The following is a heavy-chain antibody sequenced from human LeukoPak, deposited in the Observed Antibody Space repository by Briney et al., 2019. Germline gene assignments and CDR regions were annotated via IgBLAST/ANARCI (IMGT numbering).Heavy chain of an antibody. CDR3: ARGGATGYDSYYFDY. Sequence: GASVKVSCKASGNTFTNDYMHWVRQAPTQGLEWMGIINPSGGSTSYAQKFQGRVIMTRDTSTSTVYMELSSLRSVDTAVYYCARGGATGYDSYYFDYWGQGTLVTVSS. D-gene: IGHD5-12*01. CDR1: GNTFTNDY. V-gene: IGHV1-46*01. J-gene: IGHJ4*02. CDR2: INPSGGST.